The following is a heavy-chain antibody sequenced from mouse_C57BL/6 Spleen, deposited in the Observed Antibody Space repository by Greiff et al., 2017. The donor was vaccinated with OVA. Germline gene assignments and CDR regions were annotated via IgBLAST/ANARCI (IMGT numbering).Heavy chain of an antibody. CDR2: INPNNGGT. CDR3: ARRTTAGAMDY. Sequence: EVQLQQSGPELVKPGASVKISCKASGYTFTDYYMNWVKQSHGKSLEWIGDINPNNGGTSYNQKFKGKATLTVDKSSSTAYMELRSLTSEDSAVYYCARRTTAGAMDYWGQGTSVTVSS. J-gene: IGHJ4*01. V-gene: IGHV1-26*01. D-gene: IGHD1-2*01. CDR1: GYTFTDYY.